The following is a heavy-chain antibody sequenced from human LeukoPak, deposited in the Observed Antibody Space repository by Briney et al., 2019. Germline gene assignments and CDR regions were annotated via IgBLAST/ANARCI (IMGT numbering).Heavy chain of an antibody. V-gene: IGHV1-2*02. CDR3: ARRYYDALTGYYPFDH. J-gene: IGHJ4*02. Sequence: GASVKVSCKASGYTSTGYYMHWVRQAPGQGLEWMGWINPNGGGTNYAQKFQGRVTMTRDTSISTVYMELSRLTSDDTAVFYCARRYYDALTGYYPFDHWGQGTLVTVSS. D-gene: IGHD3-9*01. CDR2: INPNGGGT. CDR1: GYTSTGYY.